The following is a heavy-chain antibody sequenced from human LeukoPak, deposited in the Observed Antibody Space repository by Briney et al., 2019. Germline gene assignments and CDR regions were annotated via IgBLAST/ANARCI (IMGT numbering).Heavy chain of an antibody. CDR3: ARDREATYYYGSGSPNWFDP. J-gene: IGHJ5*02. Sequence: ASVTVSCKASGYTFTSYGISWVRQAPGQGLEWMGWISAYNGNTNYAQKLQGRVTMTTDTSTSTAYMELRSLRSDDTAVYYCARDREATYYYGSGSPNWFDPWGQGTLVTVSS. CDR2: ISAYNGNT. D-gene: IGHD3-10*01. V-gene: IGHV1-18*01. CDR1: GYTFTSYG.